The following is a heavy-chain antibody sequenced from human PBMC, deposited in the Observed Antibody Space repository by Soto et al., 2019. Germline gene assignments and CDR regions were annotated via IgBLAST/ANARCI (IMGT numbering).Heavy chain of an antibody. D-gene: IGHD2-15*01. CDR1: GGSFSGYY. V-gene: IGHV4-34*01. J-gene: IGHJ6*02. CDR3: ARGNGGNTGGYGMDA. CDR2: INHSGST. Sequence: QVQLQQWGAGLLKPSETLSLTCAVYGGSFSGYYWSWIRQPPGKGLEWIGEINHSGSTNYNPSLKSRVTISVDTSKNQFSLKLSSVTAADTAVYYCARGNGGNTGGYGMDAWGQGTTVTVSS.